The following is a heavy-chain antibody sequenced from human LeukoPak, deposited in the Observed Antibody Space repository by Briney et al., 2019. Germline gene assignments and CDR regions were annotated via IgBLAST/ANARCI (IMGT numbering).Heavy chain of an antibody. J-gene: IGHJ4*02. V-gene: IGHV3-15*01. Sequence: PGGSLRLSCAASGFTFSNAWMSWVRQAPGKGLEWVGRIKSKTDGGTTDYAAPVKGRFTISRDDSKNTLYLQMNSLKTEDTDVYYCTTAGWELYYFDYWGQGTLVTVSS. CDR3: TTAGWELYYFDY. CDR1: GFTFSNAW. D-gene: IGHD1-26*01. CDR2: IKSKTDGGTT.